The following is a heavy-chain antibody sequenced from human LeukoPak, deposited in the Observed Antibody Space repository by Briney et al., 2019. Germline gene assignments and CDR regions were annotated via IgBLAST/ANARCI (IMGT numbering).Heavy chain of an antibody. J-gene: IGHJ4*02. CDR2: IWYDGSNK. D-gene: IGHD6-19*01. CDR1: GFTFSSYG. Sequence: GGSLRLSCAASGFTFSSYGMHWVRQAPGKGLEWVAVIWYDGSNKYYADSVKGRFTISRDNSKNTLYLQMNSLRAEDTAVYYCARHVRIQQWLEGAYYFDYWGQGTLVTVSS. V-gene: IGHV3-33*01. CDR3: ARHVRIQQWLEGAYYFDY.